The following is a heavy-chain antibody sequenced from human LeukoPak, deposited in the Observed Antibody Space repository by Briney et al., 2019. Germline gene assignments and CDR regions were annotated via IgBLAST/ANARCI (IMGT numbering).Heavy chain of an antibody. CDR3: AKDQRWESPHYLDS. Sequence: GGSLRLSCAASGFTFSSSAMSWVRQVPGKGLEWVSGISASGGSTSYADSVRGRFTISRDNSKNTLYVQMNSLRDEDTAVCYCAKDQRWESPHYLDSWGQGTLVTVSS. D-gene: IGHD1-26*01. V-gene: IGHV3-23*01. CDR1: GFTFSSSA. CDR2: ISASGGST. J-gene: IGHJ4*02.